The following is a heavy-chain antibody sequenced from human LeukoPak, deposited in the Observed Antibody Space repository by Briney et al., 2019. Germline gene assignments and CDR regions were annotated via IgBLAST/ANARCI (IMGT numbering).Heavy chain of an antibody. CDR1: GYTFTGYY. D-gene: IGHD3-22*01. J-gene: IGHJ4*02. V-gene: IGHV1-2*02. Sequence: ASVKVSCKASGYTFTGYYMHWVRQAPGQGLEWMGWINPNSGGTNYAQKFQGRVTMTRDTSISTAYMELSRLRSDDTAVYYCARDHSNYYDSSGYLVYWGQGTLVTVSS. CDR3: ARDHSNYYDSSGYLVY. CDR2: INPNSGGT.